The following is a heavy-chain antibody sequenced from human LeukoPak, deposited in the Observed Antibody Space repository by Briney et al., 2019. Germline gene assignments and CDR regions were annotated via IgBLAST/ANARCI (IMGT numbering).Heavy chain of an antibody. V-gene: IGHV1-24*01. D-gene: IGHD3-9*01. CDR3: ATPLLGVPYLDGKYTFDY. Sequence: ASVKVSCKVSVYTLTELSMHLVRQTPAKGLEWMGGFDPEDDETIYAQKFQGRVTMTEDPSTDTAYTELSSLRSEDTAVYYSATPLLGVPYLDGKYTFDYWGQGTLVTVSS. CDR2: FDPEDDET. J-gene: IGHJ4*02. CDR1: VYTLTELS.